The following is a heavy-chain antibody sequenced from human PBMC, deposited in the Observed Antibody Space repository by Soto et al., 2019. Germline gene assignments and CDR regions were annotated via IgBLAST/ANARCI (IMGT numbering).Heavy chain of an antibody. CDR3: ARTVRDFYGLDV. CDR2: ISAAGDP. CDR1: GFTFRNYD. J-gene: IGHJ6*02. Sequence: EVQLVESGGGLVQPGGYLRLYCEASGFTFRNYDMPWVRQGTGKGLEWVSGISAAGDPDYADSVEGRFTISRENAQNSFFLQMNSLRVGDTAVYYCARTVRDFYGLDVWGQGTTVIVSS. V-gene: IGHV3-13*05.